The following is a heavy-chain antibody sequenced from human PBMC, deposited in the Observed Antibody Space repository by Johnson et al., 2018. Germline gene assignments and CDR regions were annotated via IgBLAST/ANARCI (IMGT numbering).Heavy chain of an antibody. V-gene: IGHV3-7*04. Sequence: EVQLVESGGGLVQPGGSLRLSCAASGFTFSTYWMTWVRQAPGKGLEWVANIKQEGNEKYYVDSVKGRFTISRDNAKNSVYLQMNSLRAEDTAVYYCARGLLWFGDPRYLYYMDVWGKGTSVTVSS. D-gene: IGHD3-10*01. J-gene: IGHJ6*03. CDR3: ARGLLWFGDPRYLYYMDV. CDR2: IKQEGNEK. CDR1: GFTFSTYW.